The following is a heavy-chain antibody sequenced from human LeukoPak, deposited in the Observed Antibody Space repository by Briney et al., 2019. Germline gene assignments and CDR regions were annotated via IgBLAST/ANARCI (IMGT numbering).Heavy chain of an antibody. CDR1: GFTFDDYA. CDR2: IGGDGGNT. CDR3: AKGGSSSWYVRFDY. J-gene: IGHJ4*02. D-gene: IGHD6-13*01. Sequence: GGSLRLSCAASGFTFDDYAMHWVRQAPGKGLEWVSVIGGDGGNTYFADSVKGRFTISRDNSKNSLYLQMNGLGTEDTALYYCAKGGSSSWYVRFDYWGQGTLVTVSS. V-gene: IGHV3-43*02.